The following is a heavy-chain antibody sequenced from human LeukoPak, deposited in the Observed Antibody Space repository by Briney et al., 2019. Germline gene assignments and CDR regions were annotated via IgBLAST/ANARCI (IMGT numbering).Heavy chain of an antibody. CDR2: ISGGGDSR. D-gene: IGHD5-18*01. Sequence: GGFLRLSCAASGFTSSNYAMSWVRQAPGKGLEWVSGISGGGDSRYYADSVKGRFTISRDNSKNTLYLQMNSLRAEDTAVYYCAKKAYSYGPFDYWGQGTLVTVSS. V-gene: IGHV3-23*01. CDR1: GFTSSNYA. J-gene: IGHJ4*02. CDR3: AKKAYSYGPFDY.